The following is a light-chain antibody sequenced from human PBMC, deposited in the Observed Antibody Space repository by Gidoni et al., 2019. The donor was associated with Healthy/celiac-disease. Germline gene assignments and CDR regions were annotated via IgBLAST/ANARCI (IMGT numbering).Light chain of an antibody. V-gene: IGKV1-39*01. CDR2: ATS. Sequence: DIEVTQSPSSLSASVGDRVTITCRASQSISSYLNWYQQKPGEAPKLLIYATSSLQSGVPSRFSGSASGTDFTLTISSLQPEDFATYYCQQSYSTPGSFXQXTKLEIK. CDR3: QQSYSTPGS. CDR1: QSISSY. J-gene: IGKJ2*03.